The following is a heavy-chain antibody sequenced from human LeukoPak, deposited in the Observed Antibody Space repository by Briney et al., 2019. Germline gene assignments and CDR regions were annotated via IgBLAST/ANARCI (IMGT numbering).Heavy chain of an antibody. CDR3: AHLGAVA. V-gene: IGHV3-30*03. Sequence: GRSLRLSCAASGFTFSNYGMHWVRQAPGKGLEWVAVISYDGSNKYYTDSVKGRFTISRDNSNNTLYLQMSSLRPVDTAVYYCAHLGAVAWGQGTLVTVSS. CDR2: ISYDGSNK. J-gene: IGHJ5*02. CDR1: GFTFSNYG. D-gene: IGHD3-16*01.